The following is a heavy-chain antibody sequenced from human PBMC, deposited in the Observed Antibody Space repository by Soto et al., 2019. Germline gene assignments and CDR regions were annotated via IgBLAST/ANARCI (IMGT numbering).Heavy chain of an antibody. D-gene: IGHD3-22*01. CDR3: VKEVVIGPDTFEV. CDR2: ISTAGDA. CDR1: GFSFSSYD. V-gene: IGHV3-13*01. Sequence: VQLVESGGGLVQPGGSLRLSCAASGFSFSSYDMHWVRQTTGKGLEWVSVISTAGDAYYQDSFKDRFTISRDNAKNSLYLQRNSLRDGETALYYCVKEVVIGPDTFEVWGQGTM. J-gene: IGHJ3*01.